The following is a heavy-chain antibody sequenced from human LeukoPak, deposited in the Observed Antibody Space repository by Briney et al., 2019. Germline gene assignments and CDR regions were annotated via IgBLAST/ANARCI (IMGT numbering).Heavy chain of an antibody. CDR2: IYYSGST. V-gene: IGHV4-59*01. CDR1: GGSISSYY. D-gene: IGHD6-13*01. Sequence: KPSETLSLTCTVSGGSISSYYWSWIRQPPGKGLEWIGYIYYSGSTNYNPSLKSRVTISVDTSKNQFSLKLSSVTAADTAVYYCAREGGWQQLGLWGRGTLVTVSS. CDR3: AREGGWQQLGL. J-gene: IGHJ2*01.